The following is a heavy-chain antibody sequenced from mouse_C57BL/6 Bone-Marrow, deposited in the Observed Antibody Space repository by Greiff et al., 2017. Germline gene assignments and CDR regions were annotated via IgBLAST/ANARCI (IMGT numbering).Heavy chain of an antibody. D-gene: IGHD2-4*01. Sequence: VQLQQSGPVLVKPGASVKMSCKASGYTFTDYYMNWVKQSHGKSLEWIGVLNPYNGGTSYNQKFKGKATLTVAKSSSTAYMELNSLTSEDSAVYYCAREADYRYAMDYWGQGTSVTVSS. V-gene: IGHV1-19*01. J-gene: IGHJ4*01. CDR2: LNPYNGGT. CDR3: AREADYRYAMDY. CDR1: GYTFTDYY.